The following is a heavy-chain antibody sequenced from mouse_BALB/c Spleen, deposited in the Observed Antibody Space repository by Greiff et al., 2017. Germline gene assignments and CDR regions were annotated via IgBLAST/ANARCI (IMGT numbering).Heavy chain of an antibody. J-gene: IGHJ2*01. D-gene: IGHD2-10*02. CDR3: ARAEYGILDY. Sequence: VKLQESGAELAKPGASVKMSCKASGYTFTSYWMHWVKQRPGQGLEWIGYINPSTGYTEYNQKFKDKATLTADKSSSTAYMQLSSLTSEDSAVYYCARAEYGILDYWGQGTTLTVSS. CDR1: GYTFTSYW. V-gene: IGHV1-7*01. CDR2: INPSTGYT.